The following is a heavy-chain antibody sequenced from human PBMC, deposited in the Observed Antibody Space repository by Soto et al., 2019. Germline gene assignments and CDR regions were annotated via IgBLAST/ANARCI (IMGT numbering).Heavy chain of an antibody. D-gene: IGHD6-19*01. CDR2: INPTFGTA. V-gene: IGHV1-46*01. CDR3: ANTWYSSGWYGDY. CDR1: GYTFTSYY. J-gene: IGHJ4*02. Sequence: ASVKVSCKASGYTFTSYYMHWVRQAPGQGLEWMGTINPTFGTASYAQKFQGRVTITTDESTSTAYMELSSLRSEDTAVYYCANTWYSSGWYGDYWGQGTLVTVSS.